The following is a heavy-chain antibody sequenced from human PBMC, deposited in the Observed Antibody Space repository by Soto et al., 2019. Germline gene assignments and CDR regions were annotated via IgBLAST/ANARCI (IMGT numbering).Heavy chain of an antibody. CDR2: INPSGGST. CDR1: GYTFTSYY. CDR3: ARDLWLEYKFDY. Sequence: GASVKVSCKASGYTFTSYYMHWVRQSPGQGLEWMGIINPSGGSTSYAQKFQGRVTMTRDTSTSTVYMELSSLRSEDTAVYYCARDLWLEYKFDYWGQGTLVTVSS. D-gene: IGHD6-19*01. V-gene: IGHV1-46*01. J-gene: IGHJ4*02.